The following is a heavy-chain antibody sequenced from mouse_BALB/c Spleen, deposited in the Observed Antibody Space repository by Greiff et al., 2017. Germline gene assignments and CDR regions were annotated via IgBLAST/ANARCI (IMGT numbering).Heavy chain of an antibody. CDR3: TRETKAYAMDY. D-gene: IGHD1-3*01. V-gene: IGHV5-6-4*01. CDR1: GFTFSSYT. CDR2: ISSGGSYT. J-gene: IGHJ4*01. Sequence: EVKLVESGGGLVKPGGSLKLSCAASGFTFSSYTMSWVRQTPEKRLEWVATISSGGSYTYYPDSVKGRFTISRDNAKNTLYLQMSSLKSEDTAMYYCTRETKAYAMDYWGQGTSVTVSS.